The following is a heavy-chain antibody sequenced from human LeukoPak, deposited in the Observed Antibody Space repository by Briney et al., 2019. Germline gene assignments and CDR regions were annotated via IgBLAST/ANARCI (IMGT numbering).Heavy chain of an antibody. CDR2: INPHTGGT. Sequence: GASVKVSCKASGYTFTGYYMHWVRQAPGQGLEWMGWINPHTGGTNYAQKFQGRVTMTRDTSISTAYMELSRLRSDDTAVYYCARGVAAASWFDPWGQGTLVTVSS. D-gene: IGHD6-13*01. CDR3: ARGVAAASWFDP. CDR1: GYTFTGYY. V-gene: IGHV1-2*02. J-gene: IGHJ5*02.